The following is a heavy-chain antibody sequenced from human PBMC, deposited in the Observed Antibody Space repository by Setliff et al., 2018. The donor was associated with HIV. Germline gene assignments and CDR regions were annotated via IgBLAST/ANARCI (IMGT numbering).Heavy chain of an antibody. CDR2: INPSGGST. J-gene: IGHJ4*02. CDR3: ARDGGSGTTVTFTLDY. Sequence: ASVKVSCKASGGTFTSYYMHWVRQAPGQGLEWMGIINPSGGSTSYAQKFQGRVTMTRDTSTSTVYMELSSLRSEDTAVYYCARDGGSGTTVTFTLDYWGQGTLVTVSS. D-gene: IGHD4-17*01. V-gene: IGHV1-46*01. CDR1: GGTFTSYY.